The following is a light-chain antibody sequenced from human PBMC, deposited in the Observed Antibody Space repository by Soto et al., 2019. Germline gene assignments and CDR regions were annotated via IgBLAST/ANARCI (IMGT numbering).Light chain of an antibody. V-gene: IGKV1D-12*01. Sequence: DIQMTQSPSSVSASIGGRVIITGRAGQAIGTWSACYVQKPGKAPNLLNYAASHLQSGVPSKFTGGGSGTDFTVTISSLQPGDSAIYYCRKGYSHAFAFGPGTKVDIK. CDR3: RKGYSHAFA. J-gene: IGKJ3*01. CDR2: AAS. CDR1: QAIGTW.